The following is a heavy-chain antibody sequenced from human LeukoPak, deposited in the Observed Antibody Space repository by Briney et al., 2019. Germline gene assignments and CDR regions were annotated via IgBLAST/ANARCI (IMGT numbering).Heavy chain of an antibody. D-gene: IGHD2-21*02. CDR1: GYTFTSYY. J-gene: IGHJ5*02. CDR2: INPSGGST. V-gene: IGHV1-46*01. CDR3: ARAPYCGGDCCPNWFDP. Sequence: GASVKVSCKASGYTFTSYYMHWVRQAPGQGPEWMGIINPSGGSTSYAQKFQGRVTMTRDTSTSTVYMELSSLRSEDTAVYYCARAPYCGGDCCPNWFDPWGQGTLVTVSS.